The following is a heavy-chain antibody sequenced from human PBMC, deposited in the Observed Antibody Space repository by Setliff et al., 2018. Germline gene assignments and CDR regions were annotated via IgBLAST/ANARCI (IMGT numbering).Heavy chain of an antibody. CDR1: GGSVNSGYDN. CDR3: VRASSGWYSAYYYYMDV. J-gene: IGHJ6*03. Sequence: PSETLSLTCTVSGGSVNSGYDNWNWLRQPAGKGLEWIGHINRRGSTNFSPSLKSRVTISLDTSKNQFSLNLTSVTAADTAVYYCVRASSGWYSAYYYYMDVWGKGTTVTVSS. V-gene: IGHV4-61*09. CDR2: INRRGST. D-gene: IGHD6-19*01.